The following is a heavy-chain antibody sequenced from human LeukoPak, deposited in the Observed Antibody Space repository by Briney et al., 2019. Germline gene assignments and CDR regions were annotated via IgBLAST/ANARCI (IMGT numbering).Heavy chain of an antibody. Sequence: SETLSLTCTVSGYSISSGYYWGWIRQPPGKGLEWIGSIYHSGSTYYNPSLKSRVTISVDTSKNQFSLKLSSVTAADTAVYYCASWDYYDSSGYIDYWGQGTLVTVSS. CDR2: IYHSGST. D-gene: IGHD3-22*01. CDR1: GYSISSGYY. CDR3: ASWDYYDSSGYIDY. J-gene: IGHJ4*02. V-gene: IGHV4-38-2*02.